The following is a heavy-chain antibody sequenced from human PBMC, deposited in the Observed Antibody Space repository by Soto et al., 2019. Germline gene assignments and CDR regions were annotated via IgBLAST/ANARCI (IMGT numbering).Heavy chain of an antibody. CDR2: IIPIFGTA. D-gene: IGHD5-18*01. Sequence: ASVKVSCKASGGTFSSYAISWVRQAPGQGLEWMGGIIPIFGTANYAQKFQGRVTITADESTSTAYMELSSLRSEDTAVYYCARDIQVTGGYYGMDVWGQGTTVTVSS. CDR1: GGTFSSYA. V-gene: IGHV1-69*13. J-gene: IGHJ6*02. CDR3: ARDIQVTGGYYGMDV.